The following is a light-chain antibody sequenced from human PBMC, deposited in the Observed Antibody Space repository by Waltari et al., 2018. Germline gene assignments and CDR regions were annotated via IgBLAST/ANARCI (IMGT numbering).Light chain of an antibody. V-gene: IGKV3-20*01. CDR1: ESVKGNY. J-gene: IGKJ3*01. Sequence: EIVLTQSPGSLSVSAGERASLSCRASESVKGNYLVWYQQKPGQAPRVLINGSSKRATGIPDRFSGSGSGRDFTLTISRLEPEDFAMYYCQHYDGSPYTFGPGTKLEIK. CDR2: GSS. CDR3: QHYDGSPYT.